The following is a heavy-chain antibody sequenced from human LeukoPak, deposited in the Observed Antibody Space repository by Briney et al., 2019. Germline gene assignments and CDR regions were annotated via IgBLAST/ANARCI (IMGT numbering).Heavy chain of an antibody. V-gene: IGHV3-11*06. D-gene: IGHD3-10*01. CDR3: ARSGPLLWFGELLLGGSYFDY. CDR1: GFTFSDYY. CDR2: ISSSSSYT. Sequence: PGGSLRLSCAASGFTFSDYYMSWIRQAPGKGLEWVSYISSSSSYTNYADSVKGRFTISRDNAKNSLYLQMNSLRAEDTAVYYCARSGPLLWFGELLLGGSYFDYWGQGTLVTVSS. J-gene: IGHJ4*02.